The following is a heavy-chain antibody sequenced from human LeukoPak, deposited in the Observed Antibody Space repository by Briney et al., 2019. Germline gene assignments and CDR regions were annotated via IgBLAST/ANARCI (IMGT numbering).Heavy chain of an antibody. D-gene: IGHD3-10*01. CDR2: INHSGST. J-gene: IGHJ4*02. Sequence: SETLSLTCAVYGGSFSGYYWSWIRQPPGKGLEWIGEINHSGSTYYNPSLKSRVTISVDTSKNQFSLKLSSVTAADTAVYYCARGRMDYYGSGSSKRQFDYWGQGTLVTVSS. CDR1: GGSFSGYY. V-gene: IGHV4-34*01. CDR3: ARGRMDYYGSGSSKRQFDY.